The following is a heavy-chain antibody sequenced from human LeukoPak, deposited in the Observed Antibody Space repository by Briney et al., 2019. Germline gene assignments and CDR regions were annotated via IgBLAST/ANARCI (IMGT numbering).Heavy chain of an antibody. D-gene: IGHD6-13*01. CDR1: GGSISNSSYY. Sequence: PSETLSLTCTVSGGSISNSSYYWGWIRQPPGKGLEWIGRIYTSGSTNYNPSLKSRVTISVDTSKNQSSLKLSSVTAADTAVYYCARDSGIAAAGTYYYYMDVWGKGTTVTISS. CDR2: IYTSGST. V-gene: IGHV4-61*02. CDR3: ARDSGIAAAGTYYYYMDV. J-gene: IGHJ6*03.